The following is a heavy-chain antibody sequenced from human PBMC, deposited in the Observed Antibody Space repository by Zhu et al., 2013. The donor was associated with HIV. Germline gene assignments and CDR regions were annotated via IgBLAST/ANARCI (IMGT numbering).Heavy chain of an antibody. CDR3: ARVRARAAADYDAFDI. D-gene: IGHD6-13*01. V-gene: IGHV4-30-4*08. Sequence: QVQLQESGPGLVKPSQTLSLTCTVSGGSISGGDYYWSWIRQPPGKGLEWIGYIYYSGSTYYNPSLKSRVTISVDTSKNQFSLKLSSVTAAATAVYYCARVRARAAADYDAFDIWGQGTMVTVSS. CDR1: GGSISGGDYY. J-gene: IGHJ3*02. CDR2: IYYSGST.